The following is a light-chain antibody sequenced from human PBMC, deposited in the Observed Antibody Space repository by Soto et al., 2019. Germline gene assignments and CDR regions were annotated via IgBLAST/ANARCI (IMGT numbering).Light chain of an antibody. CDR1: QSVFDN. CDR2: GAS. J-gene: IGKJ1*01. V-gene: IGKV3-15*01. CDR3: QQYNDWPRT. Sequence: EVVMTQSPATLSVSPGERATLSCRASQSVFDNLAWYQQKPGQAPGLLIYGASTRATGIPARFSGSGSGTEFTLTISSLQSEDIGVYYCQQYNDWPRTFGQGTKVEIK.